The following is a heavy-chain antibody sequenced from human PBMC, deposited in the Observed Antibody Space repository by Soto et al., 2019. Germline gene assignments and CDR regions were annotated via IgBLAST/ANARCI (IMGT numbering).Heavy chain of an antibody. V-gene: IGHV3-48*02. CDR1: GFTFSSYS. D-gene: IGHD6-19*01. CDR2: ISSSSSTI. J-gene: IGHJ5*02. CDR3: ARERYSSGLNWFDP. Sequence: EVQLVESGGGLVQPGGSLRLSCAASGFTFSSYSMNWVRQAPGKGLEWVSYISSSSSTIYYADSVKGRFTISRDNAKNSLYLQMNSPRDEDTAVYYCARERYSSGLNWFDPWGQGTLVTVSS.